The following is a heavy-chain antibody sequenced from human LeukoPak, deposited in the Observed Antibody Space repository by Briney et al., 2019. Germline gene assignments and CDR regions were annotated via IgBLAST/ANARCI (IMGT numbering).Heavy chain of an antibody. J-gene: IGHJ4*02. V-gene: IGHV1-18*01. D-gene: IGHD2-21*02. CDR3: AGDSGLAYCGGDCYSPMNY. Sequence: ASVKVSCKASGYTFTSYGISWVRQAPGQGLEWMGWISAYNGNTNYAQKLQGRVTMTTDTSTSTAYMELRSLRSDDTAVYYCAGDSGLAYCGGDCYSPMNYWGQGTLVTVSS. CDR2: ISAYNGNT. CDR1: GYTFTSYG.